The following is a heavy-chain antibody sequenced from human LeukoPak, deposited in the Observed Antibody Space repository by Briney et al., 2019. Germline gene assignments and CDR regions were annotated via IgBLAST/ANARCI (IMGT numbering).Heavy chain of an antibody. V-gene: IGHV3-7*01. Sequence: GGSLRLSCAASGFTFSNYWMSWVRQAPGKGLEWVANIKQDGSEKYYVDSVKGRFTISRDNAKNSLYLQMNSLRAEDTAVYYCARGDWELLTHIDYWGQGILVTVSS. CDR2: IKQDGSEK. CDR1: GFTFSNYW. D-gene: IGHD1-26*01. J-gene: IGHJ4*02. CDR3: ARGDWELLTHIDY.